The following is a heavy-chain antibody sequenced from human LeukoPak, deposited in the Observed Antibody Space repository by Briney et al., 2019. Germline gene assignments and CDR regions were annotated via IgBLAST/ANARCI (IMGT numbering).Heavy chain of an antibody. J-gene: IGHJ4*02. D-gene: IGHD6-19*01. CDR1: GGSISSGGYS. CDR2: IYHSGST. Sequence: SETLSLTCAVSGGSISSGGYSWSWIRQPPGKGLEWIGYIYHSGSTYYNPSLKSRVTISVDRSKNQFSLKLSSVTAADTAVYYCARMNIAVAGNLIDYWGQGTLVTVSS. V-gene: IGHV4-30-2*01. CDR3: ARMNIAVAGNLIDY.